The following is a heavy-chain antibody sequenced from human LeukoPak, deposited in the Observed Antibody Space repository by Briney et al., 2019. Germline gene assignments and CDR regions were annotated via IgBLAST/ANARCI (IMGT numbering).Heavy chain of an antibody. V-gene: IGHV3-66*01. Sequence: GGSLRLSCAASGFTVSSNYMSWVRQAPGKGLEWVSVIYSGGSTYYADSVKGRFTISRDNSKNTLYLQMNSLRAEDTAVYYCARGVRLVTVTAIQDDAFDIWGQGTMVTVSS. CDR3: ARGVRLVTVTAIQDDAFDI. J-gene: IGHJ3*02. D-gene: IGHD2-21*02. CDR2: IYSGGST. CDR1: GFTVSSNY.